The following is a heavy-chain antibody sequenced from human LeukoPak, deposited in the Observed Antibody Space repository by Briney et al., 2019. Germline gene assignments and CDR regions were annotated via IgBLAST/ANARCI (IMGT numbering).Heavy chain of an antibody. CDR3: ARASGWSEIDY. CDR2: IYYSGST. J-gene: IGHJ4*02. D-gene: IGHD6-19*01. V-gene: IGHV4-59*01. CDR1: GGSISSYY. Sequence: SETLSLTCTVSGGSISSYYWGWIRQPPGKGLEWIGYIYYSGSTDYNPSLKSRVTMSVDTSKNQFSLKLSSVTAADTAVYFCARASGWSEIDYWGQGILATVSS.